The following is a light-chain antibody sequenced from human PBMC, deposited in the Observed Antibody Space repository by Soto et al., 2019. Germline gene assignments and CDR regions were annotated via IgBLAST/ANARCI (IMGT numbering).Light chain of an antibody. CDR3: RQLYSYHHS. CDR2: AAS. J-gene: IGKJ4*01. CDR1: QNISSC. Sequence: DIQLTQSPSILSASVGDRVTITCRASQNISSCLAWYQQKPGKAPQLLISAASTLQSGVPSRFSGSGSGTEDSLTTSSMQPEDVSTYYYRQLYSYHHSFGRGTKVEI. V-gene: IGKV1-9*01.